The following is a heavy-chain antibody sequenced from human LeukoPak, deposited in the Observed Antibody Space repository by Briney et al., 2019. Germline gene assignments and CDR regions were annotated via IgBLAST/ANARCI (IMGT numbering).Heavy chain of an antibody. Sequence: ASVKVSCKASGYTFTGYYMHWVRQAPGQVLEWMGWINPNSGGTNYAQKFQGRVNMTRDTSIRTAYMELSRLRSDDKAVYYCARGPVRGSSWDPRFDYWGQGTLVTVSS. CDR1: GYTFTGYY. V-gene: IGHV1-2*02. D-gene: IGHD6-13*01. CDR3: ARGPVRGSSWDPRFDY. CDR2: INPNSGGT. J-gene: IGHJ4*02.